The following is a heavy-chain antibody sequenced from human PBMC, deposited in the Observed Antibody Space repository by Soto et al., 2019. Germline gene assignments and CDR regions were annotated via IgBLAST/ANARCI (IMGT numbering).Heavy chain of an antibody. CDR2: IYYSGST. V-gene: IGHV4-30-4*01. D-gene: IGHD4-17*01. CDR3: ARVPVYGDYVDY. CDR1: GGSISSGDYY. J-gene: IGHJ4*02. Sequence: QVQLQESGPGLVKPSQTLSLTCTVSGGSISSGDYYWSWIRQPPGKGLEWIGYIYYSGSTYYNPSLKRRVTISVDTSKHQFSLKLSSVTAADTAVYYCARVPVYGDYVDYWGQGTLVTVSS.